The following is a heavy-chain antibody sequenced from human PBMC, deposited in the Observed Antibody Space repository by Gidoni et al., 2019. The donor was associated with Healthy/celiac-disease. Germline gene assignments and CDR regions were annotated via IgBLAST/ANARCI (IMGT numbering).Heavy chain of an antibody. J-gene: IGHJ5*02. CDR3: ARQGIVATHWFDP. CDR2: IYYSGST. Sequence: QLQLQESGPGLVKPSETLSLTCTVSGGSISSSSYYWGWIRQPPGKGLEWIGSIYYSGSTYYNPSLKSRVTISVDTSKNQFSLKLSSVTAADTAVYYCARQGIVATHWFDPWGQGTLVTVSS. CDR1: GGSISSSSYY. D-gene: IGHD5-12*01. V-gene: IGHV4-39*01.